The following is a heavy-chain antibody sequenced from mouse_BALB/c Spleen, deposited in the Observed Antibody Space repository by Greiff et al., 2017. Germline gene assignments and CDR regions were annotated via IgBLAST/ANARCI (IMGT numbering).Heavy chain of an antibody. CDR1: GFTFSSYA. Sequence: EVKLQESGGGLVKPGGSLKLSCAASGFTFSSYAMSWVRQTPEKRLEWVASISSGGSTYYPDSVKGRFTISRDNARNILYLQMSSLRSEDTAMYYCARGRDYAFDYWGQGTTLTVSS. D-gene: IGHD2-4*01. J-gene: IGHJ2*01. V-gene: IGHV5-6-5*01. CDR2: ISSGGST. CDR3: ARGRDYAFDY.